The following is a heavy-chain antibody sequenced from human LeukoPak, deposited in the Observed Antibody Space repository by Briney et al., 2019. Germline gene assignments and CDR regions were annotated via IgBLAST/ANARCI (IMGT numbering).Heavy chain of an antibody. V-gene: IGHV3-33*01. J-gene: IGHJ4*02. CDR3: ARDNLKPSYDSSGLLVY. CDR1: GFTFSSYG. CDR2: IWYDGSNK. D-gene: IGHD3-22*01. Sequence: GGSLRLSCAASGFTFSSYGMHWVRQAPGKGLEWVAVIWYDGSNKYYADSVKGRFTISRDNSKNTLYLQMNSLRAEDTAVYYCARDNLKPSYDSSGLLVYWGQGTLVTVSS.